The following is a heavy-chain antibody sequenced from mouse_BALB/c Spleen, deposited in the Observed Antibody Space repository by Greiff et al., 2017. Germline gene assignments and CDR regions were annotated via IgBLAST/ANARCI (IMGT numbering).Heavy chain of an antibody. J-gene: IGHJ2*01. CDR2: ISSGGSYT. D-gene: IGHD1-1*01. CDR1: GFTFSSYA. V-gene: IGHV5-9-3*01. CDR3: ARHYYSHRDYFDY. Sequence: EVKLVESGGGLVKPGGSLTLSCAASGFTFSSYAMSWVRQTPEKRLEWVATISSGGSYTYYPDSVKGRFTISRDNAKNTLYLQMSSLRSEDTAMYYCARHYYSHRDYFDYWGQGTTLTVSS.